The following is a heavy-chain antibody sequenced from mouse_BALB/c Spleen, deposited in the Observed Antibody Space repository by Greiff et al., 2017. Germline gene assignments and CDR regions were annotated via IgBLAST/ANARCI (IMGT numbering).Heavy chain of an antibody. V-gene: IGHV1-4*01. CDR3: AELGLGFAY. CDR2: NNPRSGYT. Sequence: VQPQQSGAELGRPGASAMMSWKAPGYIFTSLTMHRVKQRSGQGSEWIGYNNPRSGYTNYNQKFKDKATLTADKSASTSYKQLSSLTSEDSAVYFCAELGLGFAYWGQGTLVTVSA. CDR1: GYIFTSLT. J-gene: IGHJ3*01. D-gene: IGHD4-1*01.